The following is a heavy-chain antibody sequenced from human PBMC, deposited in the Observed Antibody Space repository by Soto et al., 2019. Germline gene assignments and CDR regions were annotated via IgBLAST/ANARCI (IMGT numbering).Heavy chain of an antibody. CDR2: ISSSSSNI. CDR3: ARDREAGAAAGSGYPMDV. V-gene: IGHV3-21*01. J-gene: IGHJ6*02. CDR1: GFTFSSYA. Sequence: GGSLRLSCAASGFTFSSYAMSWVRQAPGKGLEWVSFISSSSSNIYYADSVKGRFTISRDNAKNSLYLQMNSLRVDDSAVYYCARDREAGAAAGSGYPMDVWGQGTTVTVSS. D-gene: IGHD6-13*01.